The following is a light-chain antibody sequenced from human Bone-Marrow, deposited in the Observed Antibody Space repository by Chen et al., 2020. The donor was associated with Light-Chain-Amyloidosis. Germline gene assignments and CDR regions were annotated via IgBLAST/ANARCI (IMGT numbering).Light chain of an antibody. CDR2: GAS. Sequence: EVVMMQSPATLSLSPGEIATLSCSASQNVGSRLAWYQQKPGQAPGLLIHGASTRATDIPARFSGSGSGTEFIFSISGLQSEDFAVYYCHQYNNWPYTFGQGTKLEIK. CDR3: HQYNNWPYT. CDR1: QNVGSR. J-gene: IGKJ2*01. V-gene: IGKV3D-15*01.